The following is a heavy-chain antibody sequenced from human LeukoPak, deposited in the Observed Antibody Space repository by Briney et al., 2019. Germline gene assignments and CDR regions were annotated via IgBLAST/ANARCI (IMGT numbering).Heavy chain of an antibody. CDR2: ISSSSSTI. D-gene: IGHD3-3*01. CDR3: AGSPLYDFWSGYSYFDY. Sequence: GGSLRLSCAASGFTFSSYSMKWVRQAPGKGLEWVSYISSSSSTIYYADSVKGRFTISRDNAKNSLYLQMNSLRAEDTAVYYCAGSPLYDFWSGYSYFDYWGQGTLVTVSS. CDR1: GFTFSSYS. V-gene: IGHV3-48*01. J-gene: IGHJ4*02.